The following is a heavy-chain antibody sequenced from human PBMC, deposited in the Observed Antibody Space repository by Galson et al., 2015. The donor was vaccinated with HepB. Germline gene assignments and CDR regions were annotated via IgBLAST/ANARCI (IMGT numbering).Heavy chain of an antibody. CDR3: ARVLRLRKGYKSPFDY. CDR2: TYCRSKWNN. J-gene: IGHJ4*02. CDR1: GDSVSSNSSL. D-gene: IGHD5-24*01. Sequence: CAISGDSVSSNSSLWNWIRQSPSRGLEWLGRTYCRSKWNNDYAVSVKRRISITSDTSKNHFSLQLNSVTPEDTAVYFCARVLRLRKGYKSPFDYWGQGTLVTVSS. V-gene: IGHV6-1*01.